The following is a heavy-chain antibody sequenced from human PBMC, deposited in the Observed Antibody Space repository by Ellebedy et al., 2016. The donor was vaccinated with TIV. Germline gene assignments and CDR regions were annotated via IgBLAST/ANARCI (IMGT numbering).Heavy chain of an antibody. CDR3: ARDQWLGSAYYFDS. Sequence: GESLKISCATSGFTFSNYWMTWVRQAPGKGLEWVANIKQDGSEKYYVDSVMGRFSISRDNTKTSLYLQMNSLTDEDTAVYYCARDQWLGSAYYFDSWGQGTLVTVSS. CDR1: GFTFSNYW. J-gene: IGHJ4*02. D-gene: IGHD6-19*01. V-gene: IGHV3-7*01. CDR2: IKQDGSEK.